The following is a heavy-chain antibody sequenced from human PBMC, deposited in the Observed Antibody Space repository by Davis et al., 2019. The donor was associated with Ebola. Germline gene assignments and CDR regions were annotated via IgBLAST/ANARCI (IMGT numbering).Heavy chain of an antibody. V-gene: IGHV3-30*18. CDR3: AKADTMVRGNWFDP. CDR2: ISYDGSNK. J-gene: IGHJ5*02. Sequence: GGSLRLSCAASGFTFSSYGIHWVRQAPGKGLEWVALISYDGSNKYYADSVKGRFTISRDNSKNTLYLQMNSLRAEDTAVYYCAKADTMVRGNWFDPWGQGTLVTVSS. CDR1: GFTFSSYG. D-gene: IGHD3-10*01.